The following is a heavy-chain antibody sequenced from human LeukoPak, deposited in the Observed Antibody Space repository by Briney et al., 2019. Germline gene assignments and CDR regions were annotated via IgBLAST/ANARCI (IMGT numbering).Heavy chain of an antibody. CDR3: AGTNYFDY. D-gene: IGHD2-2*01. Sequence: GGSLRLSCAASGFTFSSYAMSWVRQAPGKGLEWVSAISGSGGSTYYADSVKGRFTISRDNAKNSLYLQMNGLRAEDTAVYYCAGTNYFDYWGQGTLVTVSS. CDR2: ISGSGGST. V-gene: IGHV3-23*01. J-gene: IGHJ4*02. CDR1: GFTFSSYA.